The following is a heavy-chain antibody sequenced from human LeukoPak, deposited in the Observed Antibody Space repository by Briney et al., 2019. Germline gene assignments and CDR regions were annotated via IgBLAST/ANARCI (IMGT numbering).Heavy chain of an antibody. CDR1: GFSVSSNY. J-gene: IGHJ4*02. D-gene: IGHD3-3*01. CDR2: IYTGGNT. Sequence: GGSLRLSCAASGFSVSSNYMSWVRQAPGKGLEWVSLIYTGGNTYYADSVKGRFTISRDNSKNTLYLQMNSLRAEDMAVYYCAKNTALIILYSDYWGQGTLVTVSS. V-gene: IGHV3-53*01. CDR3: AKNTALIILYSDY.